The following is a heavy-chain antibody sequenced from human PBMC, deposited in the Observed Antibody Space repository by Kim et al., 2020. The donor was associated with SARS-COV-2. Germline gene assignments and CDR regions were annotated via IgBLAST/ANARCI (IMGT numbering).Heavy chain of an antibody. CDR1: GDSVSRNSAA. J-gene: IGHJ6*02. Sequence: SQTLSLTCAISGDSVSRNSAAWNWIRQSPSRGLEWLGRTFYKSKWFNEYAVSVKSRITINPDTSKNQCSLPLNSVIPEDTAVYYCARGQVSYYGMDVWGQETTVSVSS. CDR3: ARGQVSYYGMDV. V-gene: IGHV6-1*01. CDR2: TFYKSKWFN.